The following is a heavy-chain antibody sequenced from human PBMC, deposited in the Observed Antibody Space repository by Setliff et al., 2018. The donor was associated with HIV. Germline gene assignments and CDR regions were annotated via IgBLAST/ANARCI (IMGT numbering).Heavy chain of an antibody. CDR1: RGSISRYC. CDR2: IYYTGTT. Sequence: SETLSLTCTVSRGSISRYCWSWIRQPPGKGLEWIGYIYYTGTTKYNPSLKSRVTMSVDTSKNQLPLKLSSLTAADTAVYYCARDRPPSTVDMLGAFDRWGQGTMVTVSS. D-gene: IGHD4-17*01. CDR3: ARDRPPSTVDMLGAFDR. J-gene: IGHJ3*02. V-gene: IGHV4-59*01.